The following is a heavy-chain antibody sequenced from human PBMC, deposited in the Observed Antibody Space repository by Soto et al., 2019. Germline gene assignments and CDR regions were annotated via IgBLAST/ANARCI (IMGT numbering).Heavy chain of an antibody. CDR1: GGSISSYY. V-gene: IGHV4-59*01. CDR2: IYYSGST. J-gene: IGHJ4*02. CDR3: ARGQEDHFDD. Sequence: SETLSLTCTVSGGSISSYYWSLIRQPPGKGLEWIGYIYYSGSTNYNPSLKSRVTISVDTSKNQFSLKLSSVTAADTAVYYCARGQEDHFDDWGQGTLVTVS.